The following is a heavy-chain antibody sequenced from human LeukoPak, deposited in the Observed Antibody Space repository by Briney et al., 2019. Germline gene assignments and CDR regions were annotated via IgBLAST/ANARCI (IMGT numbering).Heavy chain of an antibody. CDR2: MNPNSGNT. CDR1: GYTFTSYD. CDR3: ARRRAPNREPIYYYYGMDV. Sequence: ASVKVSCKASGYTFTSYDINWVRQATGQGLEWMGWMNPNSGNTGYAQKFQGRVTMTRNTSISTAYMELSSLRSEDTAVYYCARRRAPNREPIYYYYGMDVWGQGTTVTVSS. D-gene: IGHD1-14*01. V-gene: IGHV1-8*01. J-gene: IGHJ6*02.